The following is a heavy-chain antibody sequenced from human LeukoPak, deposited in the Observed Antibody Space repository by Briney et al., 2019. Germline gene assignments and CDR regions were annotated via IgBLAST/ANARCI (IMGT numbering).Heavy chain of an antibody. V-gene: IGHV1-2*06. D-gene: IGHD3-3*01. CDR2: INPNSGGT. Sequence: ASVKVSSKASGYTFTGYYMHWVRQAPGQGLEWMGRINPNSGGTNYAQKFQGRVTMNRDTSISTAYMELSRLRSDDTAVYYCARVLVSGYHYWGQGTLVTVSS. CDR1: GYTFTGYY. CDR3: ARVLVSGYHY. J-gene: IGHJ4*02.